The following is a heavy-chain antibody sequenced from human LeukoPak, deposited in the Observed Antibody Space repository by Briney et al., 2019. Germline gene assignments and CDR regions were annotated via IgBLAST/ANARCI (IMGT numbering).Heavy chain of an antibody. CDR3: AKDPDHGGSGWYWGYYFDC. J-gene: IGHJ4*02. V-gene: IGHV3-23*01. CDR2: ISGSGAST. D-gene: IGHD6-19*01. Sequence: GGSLRLSCAASGFTFSSYAMTWVRQAPGKGLEWVSAISGSGASTYYADSVKGRFTISRDNSKNTLYLQMNNLKAEDTAVYYCAKDPDHGGSGWYWGYYFDCWGQGALVTVSS. CDR1: GFTFSSYA.